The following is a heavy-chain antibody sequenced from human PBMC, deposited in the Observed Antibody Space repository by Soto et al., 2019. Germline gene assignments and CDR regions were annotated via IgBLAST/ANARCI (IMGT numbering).Heavy chain of an antibody. Sequence: NPGGSLRLSCAASGFTFSDYYMSWIRQAPGKGLEWVSYISSSSSYTNYADSVKGRFTISRDNAKNSLYLQMNSLRAEDTAVYYCASWLPPPDYDILTGYYDPWYQDPWGQGTQVTVSS. CDR3: ASWLPPPDYDILTGYYDPWYQDP. J-gene: IGHJ5*02. V-gene: IGHV3-11*06. CDR1: GFTFSDYY. D-gene: IGHD3-9*01. CDR2: ISSSSSYT.